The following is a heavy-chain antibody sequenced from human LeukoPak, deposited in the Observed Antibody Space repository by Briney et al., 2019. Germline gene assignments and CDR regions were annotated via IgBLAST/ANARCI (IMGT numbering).Heavy chain of an antibody. V-gene: IGHV4-59*08. Sequence: SETLSLICTVSGGSIGTYYWSWVRQSPGKGLEWIGYIYVTGNRYNPYLQSRVTSSVDTSTNQSFLKLSSVTAADTAVYYCARHIGGGIEDMDVWRKGTKVTVSS. D-gene: IGHD3-16*02. J-gene: IGHJ6*03. CDR3: ARHIGGGIEDMDV. CDR2: IYVTGN. CDR1: GGSIGTYY.